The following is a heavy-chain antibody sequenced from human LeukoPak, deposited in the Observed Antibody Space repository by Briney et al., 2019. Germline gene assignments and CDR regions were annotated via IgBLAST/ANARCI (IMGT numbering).Heavy chain of an antibody. J-gene: IGHJ6*02. D-gene: IGHD3-3*01. CDR1: GYTFTSYG. V-gene: IGHV1-18*01. CDR2: ISAYNGNT. Sequence: GASVKVSCKASGYTFTSYGISWVRQAPGQGLEWMGWISAYNGNTNYAQKLQGRVTMTTDTSTSTAYMELRSLRSEDTAVYYCARDPRWIFGVVIFPPSDYYYGMDVWGQGTTVTVSS. CDR3: ARDPRWIFGVVIFPPSDYYYGMDV.